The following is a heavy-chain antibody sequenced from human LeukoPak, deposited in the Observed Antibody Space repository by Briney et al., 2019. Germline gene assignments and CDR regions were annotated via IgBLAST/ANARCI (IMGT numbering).Heavy chain of an antibody. CDR3: ARGPSSGAFDY. Sequence: ASVKVSCKASGYPFSVYFMHWLRQAPGQGLEWMGWINTNSGGTKYAQKFQGRVTMTRDTSISTAYMELSSLRSDDTAVYYCARGPSSGAFDYWGQGTLVTVSS. V-gene: IGHV1-2*02. J-gene: IGHJ4*02. CDR2: INTNSGGT. CDR1: GYPFSVYF. D-gene: IGHD1-26*01.